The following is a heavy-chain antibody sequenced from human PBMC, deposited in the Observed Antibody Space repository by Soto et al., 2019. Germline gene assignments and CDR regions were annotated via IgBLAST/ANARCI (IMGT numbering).Heavy chain of an antibody. Sequence: QVQLVESGGGVVQPGRSLRLSCAASGFTFSSYGMHWVRQAPGKGLEWVAVISYDGSNKYYADSVKGRFTISRDNSKNTLYLQMNSLRAEDTAVYYCAKAMIVTTPYYFAYWGQGTLVTVSS. CDR3: AKAMIVTTPYYFAY. CDR1: GFTFSSYG. J-gene: IGHJ4*02. CDR2: ISYDGSNK. D-gene: IGHD3-22*01. V-gene: IGHV3-30*18.